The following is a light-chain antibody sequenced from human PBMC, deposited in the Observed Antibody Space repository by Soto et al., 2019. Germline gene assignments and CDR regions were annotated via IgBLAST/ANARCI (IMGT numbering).Light chain of an antibody. V-gene: IGKV1-17*03. CDR1: QGISKD. Sequence: DIQMTQSPSAMSASVGDRVTITCRASQGISKDLSWFQQKRGKVPKRLVYAASSLQGGVPSRFSGSGSGTEFTLTISSLQPEDFATYYCLQHNSYPLTFCGGTKVEIK. CDR3: LQHNSYPLT. CDR2: AAS. J-gene: IGKJ4*01.